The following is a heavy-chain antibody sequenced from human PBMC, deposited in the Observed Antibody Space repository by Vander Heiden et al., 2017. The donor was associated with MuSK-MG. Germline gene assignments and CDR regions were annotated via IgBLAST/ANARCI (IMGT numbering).Heavy chain of an antibody. CDR2: IDSSSSNI. J-gene: IGHJ5*02. CDR3: ASAWFDP. V-gene: IGHV3-48*01. CDR1: GFTFNNYG. Sequence: EVQLMESGGGLVQPGGSLRLSCEASGFTFNNYGMNWVRQAPGKGLEWVSYIDSSSSNIYYADSVKGRFTVSRDKARNSLYLQMNSLRVEDTAVYYCASAWFDPWGQGTLVTVSS.